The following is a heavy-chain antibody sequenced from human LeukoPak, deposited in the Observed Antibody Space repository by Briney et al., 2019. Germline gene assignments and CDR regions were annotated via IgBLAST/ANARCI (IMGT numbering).Heavy chain of an antibody. V-gene: IGHV3-23*01. J-gene: IGHJ4*02. D-gene: IGHD6-13*01. Sequence: GGSLRLSCAASGFTFSSYAMSWVRQAPGQGLEWVSSIRGSCGSTFYADPVKGRFTIYTDNPKNTLYLQMIRLRAEDTAVYYRARAGQSDMAVPGVWSLFASWGQGNPVTVSS. CDR1: GFTFSSYA. CDR2: IRGSCGST. CDR3: ARAGQSDMAVPGVWSLFAS.